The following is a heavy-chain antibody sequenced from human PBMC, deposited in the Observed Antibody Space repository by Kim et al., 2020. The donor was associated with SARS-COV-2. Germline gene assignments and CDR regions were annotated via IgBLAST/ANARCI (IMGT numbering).Heavy chain of an antibody. Sequence: SETLSPTCTVSGGSVSSGSYYWSWIRQPPGKGLEWIGYIYYSGSTNYNPSLKSRVTISVDTSKNQFSLKLSSVTAADTAVYYCARDVRGVIIYPDYYYGMDVWGQGTTVTVSS. CDR2: IYYSGST. J-gene: IGHJ6*02. D-gene: IGHD3-10*02. CDR1: GGSVSSGSYY. CDR3: ARDVRGVIIYPDYYYGMDV. V-gene: IGHV4-61*01.